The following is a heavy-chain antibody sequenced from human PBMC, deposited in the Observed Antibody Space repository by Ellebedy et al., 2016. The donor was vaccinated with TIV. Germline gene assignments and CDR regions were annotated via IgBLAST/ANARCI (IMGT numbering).Heavy chain of an antibody. V-gene: IGHV4-30-4*01. CDR3: ARGGEYCSSTSCYGVMDV. J-gene: IGHJ6*02. D-gene: IGHD2-2*01. CDR2: IYYSGST. Sequence: SETLSLXXTVSGGSISSGDYYWSWIRQPPGKGLEWIGYIYYSGSTYYNPSLKSRVTISVDTSKNQFSLKLGSVTAADTAVYYCARGGEYCSSTSCYGVMDVWGQGTTVTVSS. CDR1: GGSISSGDYY.